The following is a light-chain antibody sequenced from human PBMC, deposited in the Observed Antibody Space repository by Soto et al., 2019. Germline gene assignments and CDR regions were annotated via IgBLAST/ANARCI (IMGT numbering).Light chain of an antibody. CDR3: QQYGSSPLT. Sequence: EIVLTQSPAALSLSPGERATLSCRASESVSDNYLAWYQQRSGQAPRLVIYGASSRASAVPDRFSDSGSGADFSLTVSRLEPEDFAVYYCQQYGSSPLTFGGGTKVAIK. CDR1: ESVSDNY. CDR2: GAS. J-gene: IGKJ4*01. V-gene: IGKV3-20*01.